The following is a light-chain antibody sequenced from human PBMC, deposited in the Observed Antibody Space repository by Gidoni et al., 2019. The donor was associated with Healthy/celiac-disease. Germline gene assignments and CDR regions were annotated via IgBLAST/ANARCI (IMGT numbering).Light chain of an antibody. Sequence: DIQMTQSPSSLSASVGDRVTITCQASQDISNYLNWYQQKPGKAPKLLIYDASNLETGVPSRFSGSGSGTDFTFTISSLQPEDIATYYCQQYDNLLRSTFGGXTKVEIK. CDR1: QDISNY. CDR3: QQYDNLLRST. V-gene: IGKV1-33*01. CDR2: DAS. J-gene: IGKJ4*01.